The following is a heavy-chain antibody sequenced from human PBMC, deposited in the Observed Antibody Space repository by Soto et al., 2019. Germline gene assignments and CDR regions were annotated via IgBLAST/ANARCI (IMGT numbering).Heavy chain of an antibody. Sequence: EVQLVQTGGGLIKPGGSLSLSCAASGLSVSDKYMSWVRQAPGKGLEWVSLTYTGGNSYFADFVKGRFIVSRDISKNTLFLHMNSLAAEDTAVYYCAREGYAYGLDIWGQGSLVTVSS. CDR2: TYTGGNS. J-gene: IGHJ1*01. D-gene: IGHD3-10*01. V-gene: IGHV3-53*02. CDR1: GLSVSDKY. CDR3: AREGYAYGLDI.